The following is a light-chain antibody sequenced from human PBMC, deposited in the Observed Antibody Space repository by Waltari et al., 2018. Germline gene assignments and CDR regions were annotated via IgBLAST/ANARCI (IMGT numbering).Light chain of an antibody. Sequence: QSVLTQPPSVSGAPGQRVTISCTGSSSNIGAGYDVHWYQQLPGTAPKLLIYGTRHRPSGVPDRFAGSKSGTSASLAITGLQAEDEADYYCQSYDSSLSGVVFGGGTKLTAL. CDR1: SSNIGAGYD. CDR2: GTR. V-gene: IGLV1-40*01. J-gene: IGLJ2*01. CDR3: QSYDSSLSGVV.